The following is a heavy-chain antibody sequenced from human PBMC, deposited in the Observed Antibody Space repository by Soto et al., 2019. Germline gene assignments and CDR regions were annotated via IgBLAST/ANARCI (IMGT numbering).Heavy chain of an antibody. Sequence: SETLSLTCTVSGGSISSGDYYWSWIRQPPGKGLEWIGYIYYSGSTYYNPSLMSRVTISVDTSKNQFSLKLSSVTAADTAVYYCARGRYDSSGYCCPGGYYFDYWGQGTLVTVSS. D-gene: IGHD3-22*01. V-gene: IGHV4-30-4*01. CDR2: IYYSGST. CDR3: ARGRYDSSGYCCPGGYYFDY. CDR1: GGSISSGDYY. J-gene: IGHJ4*02.